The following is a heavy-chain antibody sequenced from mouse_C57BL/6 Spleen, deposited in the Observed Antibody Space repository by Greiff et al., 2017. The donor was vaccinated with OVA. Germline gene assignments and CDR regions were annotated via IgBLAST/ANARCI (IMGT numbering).Heavy chain of an antibody. Sequence: VQLQQSGAELVRPGASVTLSCKASGYTFTDYEMHWVKQTPVHGLEWIGAIDPETGGTAYNQKFKGKAILTADKSSSTAYMELRSLTSEDSAVYYCTRRGVYYGNYVLFDYWGQGTTLTVSS. D-gene: IGHD2-1*01. CDR3: TRRGVYYGNYVLFDY. J-gene: IGHJ2*01. V-gene: IGHV1-15*01. CDR2: IDPETGGT. CDR1: GYTFTDYE.